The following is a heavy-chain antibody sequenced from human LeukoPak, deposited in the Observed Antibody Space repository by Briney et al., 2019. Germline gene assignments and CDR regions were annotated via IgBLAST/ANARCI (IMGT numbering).Heavy chain of an antibody. D-gene: IGHD5-18*01. V-gene: IGHV4-61*01. Sequence: SGTLSLTCSVSGASITGGFSAWGWVRQPPRKTLEWIGYIYYSGSTNYNPSLKSRVTISVDTSKNQFSLKLSSVTAADTAVYYCARSGYSYGYDYWGQGTLVTVSS. CDR3: ARSGYSYGYDY. CDR1: GASITGGFSA. J-gene: IGHJ4*02. CDR2: IYYSGST.